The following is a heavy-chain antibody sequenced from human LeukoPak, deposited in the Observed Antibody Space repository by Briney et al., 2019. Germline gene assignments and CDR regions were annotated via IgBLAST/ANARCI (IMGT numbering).Heavy chain of an antibody. CDR1: GGTFSSYA. J-gene: IGHJ4*02. Sequence: GASVKVSCMASGGTFSSYAISWVRQAPGQGLEWMGGIIPIFGTANYAQKFQGRVTITADESTSTASMELSSLRSEDTAVYYCATRKNSYGLDYWGQGTLVTVSS. D-gene: IGHD5-18*01. CDR2: IIPIFGTA. V-gene: IGHV1-69*13. CDR3: ATRKNSYGLDY.